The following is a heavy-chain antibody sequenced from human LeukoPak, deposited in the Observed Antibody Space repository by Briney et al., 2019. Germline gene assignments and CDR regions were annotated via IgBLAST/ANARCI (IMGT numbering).Heavy chain of an antibody. CDR2: INPNSGGT. J-gene: IGHJ6*04. CDR3: ARDRGRYYYGSGSRASLDV. V-gene: IGHV1-2*02. Sequence: ASVKVSCKASGYTFTGYYMHWVRQAPGQGLEWMGWINPNSGGTNYAQKFQGRVTMTRDTSISTAYMELSRLRSDDTAVYYCARDRGRYYYGSGSRASLDVWGKGTTVTVSS. D-gene: IGHD3-10*01. CDR1: GYTFTGYY.